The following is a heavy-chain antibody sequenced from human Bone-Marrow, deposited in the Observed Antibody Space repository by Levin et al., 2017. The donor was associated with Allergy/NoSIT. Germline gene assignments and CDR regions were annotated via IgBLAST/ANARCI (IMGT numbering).Heavy chain of an antibody. CDR3: ARENWGFFDY. CDR1: GFTFVIYW. Sequence: PGGSLRLSCEASGFTFVIYWMTWVRQAPGKGLEWVATINQDGRGNYYVDSVQGRFTISRDNAKNSLYLQMNSLGAEDTAVYYCARENWGFFDYWGLGALVTVSS. V-gene: IGHV3-7*01. J-gene: IGHJ4*01. D-gene: IGHD7-27*01. CDR2: INQDGRGN.